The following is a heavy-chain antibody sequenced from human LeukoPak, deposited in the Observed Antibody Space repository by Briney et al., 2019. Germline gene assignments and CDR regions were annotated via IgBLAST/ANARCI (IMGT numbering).Heavy chain of an antibody. CDR3: ATTSIVGAANDY. J-gene: IGHJ4*02. D-gene: IGHD1-26*01. CDR2: IIPIFGTS. V-gene: IGHV1-69*06. CDR1: GGTFSSYA. Sequence: GASVKVSCKASGGTFSSYAISWVRQAPGQGLEWMGGIIPIFGTSNYAQKFQGRVTITADKSTSTAYMELSSLRSEDTAVYYCATTSIVGAANDYWGQGTLVTVSS.